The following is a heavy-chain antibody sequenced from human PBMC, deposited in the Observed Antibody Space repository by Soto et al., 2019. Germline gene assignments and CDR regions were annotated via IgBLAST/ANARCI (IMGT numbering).Heavy chain of an antibody. J-gene: IGHJ4*02. CDR3: AKDHARIAGYFFDY. V-gene: IGHV3-30*18. CDR2: ISYDGSNK. D-gene: IGHD3-9*01. CDR1: GFTFSSYG. Sequence: QVQLVESGGGVVQPGRSLRLSCAASGFTFSSYGMHWVRQAPGKGLEWVAVISYDGSNKYYADSVKGRFTISRDNSKNTLYLQMNSLRAEHTAVYYCAKDHARIAGYFFDYWGQGTLVTVSA.